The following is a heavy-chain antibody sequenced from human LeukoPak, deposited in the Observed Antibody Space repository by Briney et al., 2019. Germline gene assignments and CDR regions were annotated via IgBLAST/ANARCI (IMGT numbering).Heavy chain of an antibody. CDR3: ARGTDWYSSGSYYPLPFDY. CDR2: ISAYNGNT. CDR1: GYTFTSYG. J-gene: IGHJ4*02. Sequence: ASVKVSCKASGYTFTSYGISWVRQAPGQGLEWMGWISAYNGNTNYAQKLQGRVTMTTDTSTSTAYMELRSLRSDDTVVYYCARGTDWYSSGSYYPLPFDYWGQGTLVTVSS. V-gene: IGHV1-18*01. D-gene: IGHD1-26*01.